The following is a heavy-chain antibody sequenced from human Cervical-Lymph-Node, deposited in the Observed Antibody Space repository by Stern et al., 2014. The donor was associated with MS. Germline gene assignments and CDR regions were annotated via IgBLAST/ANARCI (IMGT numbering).Heavy chain of an antibody. CDR3: ARGATQAFDP. CDR1: GGSISSYY. CDR2: IYYSGST. V-gene: IGHV4-59*01. J-gene: IGHJ5*02. Sequence: QLQESGPGLVKPSETPSLTCTVSGGSISSYYWSWIRQPPGKGLEWIGYIYYSGSTNYNPSLKSRVTISVDTSKNQFSLKLSSVTAADTAVYYCARGATQAFDPWGQGTLVTVSS.